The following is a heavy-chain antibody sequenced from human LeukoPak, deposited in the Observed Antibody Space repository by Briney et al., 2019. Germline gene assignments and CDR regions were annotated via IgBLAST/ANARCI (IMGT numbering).Heavy chain of an antibody. J-gene: IGHJ6*02. CDR1: GFIFSTYG. V-gene: IGHV3-30*18. CDR2: ISYDGTNK. Sequence: GGSLRLSCAASGFIFSTYGVHWVGQAPGKGLEWVAVISYDGTNKYYADSVKGRFTISRDNSKNTLYLQMNSLRGEDTAVYYCAKDSYGMDVWGQGTTVTVSS. CDR3: AKDSYGMDV.